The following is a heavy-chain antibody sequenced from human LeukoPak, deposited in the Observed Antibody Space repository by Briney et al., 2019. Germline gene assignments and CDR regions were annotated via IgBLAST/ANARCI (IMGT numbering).Heavy chain of an antibody. CDR1: GGSISGSSFY. J-gene: IGHJ4*02. CDR3: ARHTDS. Sequence: SETLSLTCTVTGGSISGSSFYWGWVRQPPGKGLEWIASIFHSGTTYYNPSLESRVTIAVDTSKNQFSLRLTSVTAADTAVYYCARHTDSWGQGTLVTVSS. CDR2: IFHSGTT. V-gene: IGHV4-39*01.